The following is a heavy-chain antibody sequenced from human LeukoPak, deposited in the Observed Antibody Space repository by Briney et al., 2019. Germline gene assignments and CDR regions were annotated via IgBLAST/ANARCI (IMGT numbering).Heavy chain of an antibody. CDR2: IKSDGKT. D-gene: IGHD3-22*01. CDR1: GFTFSSYW. V-gene: IGHV3-74*01. Sequence: GGSLRLSCAASGFTFSSYWVHWVRQAPGKGLVWVSRIKSDGKTNYADSVKGRFTISRDNAKNTVSLQMNSLRAEDTGVYYCARAPSEIGGYYPEYFRHWGQGTLVTVSS. J-gene: IGHJ1*01. CDR3: ARAPSEIGGYYPEYFRH.